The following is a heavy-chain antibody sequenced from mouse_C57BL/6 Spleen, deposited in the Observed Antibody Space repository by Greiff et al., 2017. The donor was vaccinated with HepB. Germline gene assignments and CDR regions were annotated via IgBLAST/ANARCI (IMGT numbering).Heavy chain of an antibody. Sequence: VQLQQSGAELVRPGTSVKVSCKASGYAFTNYLIEWVKQRPGQGLEWIGVINPGSGGTNYNEKFKGKATLTADKSSSTAYMQLSSLTSDDSAVYFCARPRDSSGYDYWGQGTTLTVSS. J-gene: IGHJ2*01. CDR3: ARPRDSSGYDY. CDR2: INPGSGGT. CDR1: GYAFTNYL. D-gene: IGHD3-2*02. V-gene: IGHV1-54*01.